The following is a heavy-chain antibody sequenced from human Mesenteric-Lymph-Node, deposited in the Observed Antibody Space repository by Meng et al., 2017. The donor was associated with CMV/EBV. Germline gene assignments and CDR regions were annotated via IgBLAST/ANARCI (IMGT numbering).Heavy chain of an antibody. Sequence: SETLSLTCAVYGGSFSGYYWSWIRQPPGKGLEWIGEINQSGSTKYNPSLKSRVTISVDTSKNQFSLKLSSVTAADTTVYYCARVDQPWDYGMDVWGQGTTVTVSS. CDR3: ARVDQPWDYGMDV. J-gene: IGHJ6*02. V-gene: IGHV4-34*01. CDR1: GGSFSGYY. CDR2: INQSGST. D-gene: IGHD2-2*01.